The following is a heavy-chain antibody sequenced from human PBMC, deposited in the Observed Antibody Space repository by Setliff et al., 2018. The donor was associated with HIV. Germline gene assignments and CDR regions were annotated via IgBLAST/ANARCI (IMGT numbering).Heavy chain of an antibody. V-gene: IGHV4-61*02. CDR2: IYANGYT. J-gene: IGHJ6*02. CDR1: GGSISSGSYY. D-gene: IGHD3-9*01. CDR3: ARETGYSPSRYYYYGMDV. Sequence: SETLSLTCTVSGGSISSGSYYWSWIRQPAGKGLEWLGRIYANGYTNYNPSLNSRVTVSLDTSQNHFSLNLNSVTAADTAVYYCARETGYSPSRYYYYGMDVWGQGTTVTVSS.